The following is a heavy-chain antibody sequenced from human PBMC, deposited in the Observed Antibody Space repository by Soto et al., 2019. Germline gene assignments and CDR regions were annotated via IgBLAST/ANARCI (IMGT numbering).Heavy chain of an antibody. CDR1: GYTFTSYG. J-gene: IGHJ4*02. D-gene: IGHD5-12*01. Sequence: ASVKVSCKASGYTFTSYGISWVRQAPGQGLEWMGWISAYNGNTNYAQKLQGRVTMTTDTSTSTAYMELRSLRSDDTAVYYCARERDGYNYGDFDYWGQGTPVTVSS. CDR2: ISAYNGNT. V-gene: IGHV1-18*01. CDR3: ARERDGYNYGDFDY.